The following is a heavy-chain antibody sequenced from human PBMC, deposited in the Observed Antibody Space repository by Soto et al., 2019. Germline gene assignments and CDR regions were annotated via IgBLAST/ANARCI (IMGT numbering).Heavy chain of an antibody. D-gene: IGHD1-26*01. CDR1: GYTFTGYY. V-gene: IGHV1-2*04. CDR3: AISRSYAPHYGMDV. CDR2: INPNSGGT. Sequence: GASVKVSCKASGYTFTGYYMHWVRQAPGQGLEWMGWINPNSGGTNYAQKFQGWVTMTRDTSISTAYMELSRLRSDDTAVYYCAISRSYAPHYGMDVWGQGTTVTVYS. J-gene: IGHJ6*02.